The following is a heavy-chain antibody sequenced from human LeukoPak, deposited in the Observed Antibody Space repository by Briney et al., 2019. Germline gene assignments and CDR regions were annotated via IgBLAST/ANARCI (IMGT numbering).Heavy chain of an antibody. CDR2: IKSKTDGGTT. CDR1: GFTFSNAW. CDR3: TTGARLFRLFDY. V-gene: IGHV3-15*01. Sequence: GGSLRLSCAASGFTFSNAWMSWVRQAPGKGLEWVGRIKSKTDGGTTDYAAAVKGRFTISRDDLKNTLYLQMKSLKTEDTAVYYCTTGARLFRLFDYWGQGTLVTVSS. J-gene: IGHJ4*02. D-gene: IGHD6-25*01.